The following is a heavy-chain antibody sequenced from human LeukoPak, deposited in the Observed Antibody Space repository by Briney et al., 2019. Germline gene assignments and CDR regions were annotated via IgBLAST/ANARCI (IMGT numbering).Heavy chain of an antibody. CDR1: GGSISSGGYY. CDR2: INHSGST. D-gene: IGHD3-22*01. V-gene: IGHV4-30-2*01. Sequence: SQTLSLTCTVSGGSISSGGYYWSWIRQPPGKGLEWIGEINHSGSTNYNPSLKSRVTISVDTSKNQFSLKLSSVTAADTAVYYCARGRGVVVITYVDYWGQGALVTVSS. CDR3: ARGRGVVVITYVDY. J-gene: IGHJ4*02.